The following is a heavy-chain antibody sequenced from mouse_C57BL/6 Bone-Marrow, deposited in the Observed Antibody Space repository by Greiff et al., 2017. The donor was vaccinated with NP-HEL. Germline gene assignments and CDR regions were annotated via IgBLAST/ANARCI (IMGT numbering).Heavy chain of an antibody. D-gene: IGHD1-1*01. CDR3: ARDYGSSYGFDY. V-gene: IGHV1-55*01. Sequence: QVQLQQPGAELVKPGASVKMSCKASGYTFTSYWITWVKQRPGQGLEWIGDIYPGSGSTNYNEKFKSKATLTVDTSSSTAYMQLSSLTSEDSAVYYGARDYGSSYGFDYWGQGTLVTVSA. CDR1: GYTFTSYW. CDR2: IYPGSGST. J-gene: IGHJ3*01.